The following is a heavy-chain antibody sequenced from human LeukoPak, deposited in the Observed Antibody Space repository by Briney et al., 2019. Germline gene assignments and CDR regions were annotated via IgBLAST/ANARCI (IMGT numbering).Heavy chain of an antibody. D-gene: IGHD6-6*01. CDR1: GYTFTSYD. J-gene: IGHJ6*02. Sequence: GGSVKVSCKASGYTFTSYDINWVRQATGQGLEWMGWMNPNSGNTGYAQKFQGRVTMTRNTSISTAYMELSSLRSEDTAVYYCARFGYSSSSHYYYGMDVWGQGTTVTVSS. CDR2: MNPNSGNT. CDR3: ARFGYSSSSHYYYGMDV. V-gene: IGHV1-8*01.